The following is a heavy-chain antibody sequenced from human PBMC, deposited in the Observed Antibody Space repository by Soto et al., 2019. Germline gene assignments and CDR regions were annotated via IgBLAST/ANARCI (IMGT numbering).Heavy chain of an antibody. V-gene: IGHV4-39*01. Sequence: SETLSLTCTVSGGSISSSSYYWGWIRQPPGKGLEWIGSIYYSGSTYYNPSLKSRVTISVDTSKNQFSLKLSSVTAADTAVYYCARLAKILTLFDYWGQGTLVTVPS. CDR3: ARLAKILTLFDY. CDR2: IYYSGST. J-gene: IGHJ4*02. CDR1: GGSISSSSYY. D-gene: IGHD3-9*01.